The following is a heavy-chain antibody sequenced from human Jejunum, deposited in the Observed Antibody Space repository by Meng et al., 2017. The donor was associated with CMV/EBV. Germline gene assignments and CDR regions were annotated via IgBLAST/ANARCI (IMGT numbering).Heavy chain of an antibody. D-gene: IGHD3-9*01. V-gene: IGHV3-11*04. Sequence: SGFTFSDYDMSWIRQAPGKGLEWVSYIDGVGSNMYYADSVKGRFTISRDNSKNSMYLQMNSLRAEDTAVYYCVRDREILTGPFYFGYWGQGSLVTVSS. CDR1: GFTFSDYD. CDR3: VRDREILTGPFYFGY. CDR2: IDGVGSNM. J-gene: IGHJ4*02.